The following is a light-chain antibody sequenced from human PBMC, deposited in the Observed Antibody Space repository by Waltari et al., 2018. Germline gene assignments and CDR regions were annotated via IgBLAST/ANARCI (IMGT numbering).Light chain of an antibody. CDR3: QQYSSSPLT. V-gene: IGKV3-20*01. CDR1: QSVNNY. J-gene: IGKJ3*01. CDR2: GAS. Sequence: EIVLTQYPGTLSLYPGERATLSCRASQSVNNYLAWFQQKPGQAPRLLIHGASSRATGIPDRISGSGSGTDFTLTISGLEPQDFAVYYCQQYSSSPLTFGPGTKVDIK.